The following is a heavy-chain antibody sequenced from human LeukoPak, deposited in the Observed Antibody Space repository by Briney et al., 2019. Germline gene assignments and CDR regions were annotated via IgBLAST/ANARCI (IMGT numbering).Heavy chain of an antibody. CDR2: IIPILGIA. CDR3: ARVSNFWSGYPPSYYYYGMDV. V-gene: IGHV1-69*04. D-gene: IGHD3-3*01. Sequence: SVKVSCKASGGTFSSYAISWVRQAPGQGLEWMGRIIPILGIANYAQKFQGRVTITADKSTSTAYMELSSLRSEDTAVYYCARVSNFWSGYPPSYYYYGMDVWGQGTTVTVSS. J-gene: IGHJ6*02. CDR1: GGTFSSYA.